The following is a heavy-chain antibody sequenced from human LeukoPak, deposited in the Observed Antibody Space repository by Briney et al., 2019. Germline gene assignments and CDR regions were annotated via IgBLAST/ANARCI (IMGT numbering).Heavy chain of an antibody. J-gene: IGHJ4*02. Sequence: GGSLRLSCAASGFTFSSYGIHWVRQAPGKGLEWVAVISYDGSNKYYADSVKGRFTISRDNSKNTLYLQMNSLRAEDTAVYYCAKAPIAAAGIYYFDYWGQGTLVTVSS. CDR1: GFTFSSYG. CDR2: ISYDGSNK. V-gene: IGHV3-30*18. D-gene: IGHD6-13*01. CDR3: AKAPIAAAGIYYFDY.